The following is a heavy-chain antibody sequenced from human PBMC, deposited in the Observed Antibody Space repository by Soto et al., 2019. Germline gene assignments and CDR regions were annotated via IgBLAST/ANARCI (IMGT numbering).Heavy chain of an antibody. V-gene: IGHV4-31*02. CDR2: ISYSGST. CDR1: GGSISRGSDY. CDR3: ARGVAT. Sequence: SETLSLTCTVSGGSISRGSDYWNWIRQHPGKGLEWIGYISYSGSTYYNPSLKSRVTISVDTSKNQFSLKLNSVTAADTAVHYCARGVATWGQGTLVTISS. J-gene: IGHJ5*02.